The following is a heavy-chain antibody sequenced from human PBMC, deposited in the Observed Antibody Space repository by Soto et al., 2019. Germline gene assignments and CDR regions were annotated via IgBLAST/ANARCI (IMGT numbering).Heavy chain of an antibody. CDR1: GGTFSSYS. D-gene: IGHD2-2*02. Sequence: ASVKVSCKSSGGTFSSYSISWVRQAPGQGLEWMGGIIPIFGTANYAQKFQGRVTITADKSTSTAYMELSSLRPEDTAVYHCVKGRCRYNTCYTVPLDFWGQGTLVTVSS. J-gene: IGHJ4*02. V-gene: IGHV1-69*06. CDR2: IIPIFGTA. CDR3: VKGRCRYNTCYTVPLDF.